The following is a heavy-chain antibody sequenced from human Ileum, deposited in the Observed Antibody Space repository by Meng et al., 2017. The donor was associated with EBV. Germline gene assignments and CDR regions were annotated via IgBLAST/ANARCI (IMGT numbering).Heavy chain of an antibody. Sequence: AQRQHSDPGLVKPSQTPSLTWAISRDSVSRNSAAWNWIRQSPSRGLEWLGRTYYRSKWYNDYAVSVKSRITINPDTSKNQFSLQLNSVTPEDTAVYYCARDSSSSAYSPFDYWGQGTLVTVSS. V-gene: IGHV6-1*01. CDR2: TYYRSKWYN. CDR3: ARDSSSSAYSPFDY. J-gene: IGHJ4*02. CDR1: RDSVSRNSAA. D-gene: IGHD3-22*01.